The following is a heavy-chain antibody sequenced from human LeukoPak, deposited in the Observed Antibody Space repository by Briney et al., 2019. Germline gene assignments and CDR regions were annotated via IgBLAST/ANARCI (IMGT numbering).Heavy chain of an antibody. CDR3: ARGIVVVPAAIRTRDPPNYMDV. J-gene: IGHJ6*03. V-gene: IGHV4-4*07. CDR2: IYTSGST. CDR1: GGSISSYH. D-gene: IGHD2-2*02. Sequence: SETLSLTCTVSGGSISSYHWSWIRQPAGKGLEWIGRIYTSGSTNYNPSLKSRVTMSVDTSKNQFSLKLSSVTAADTAVYYCARGIVVVPAAIRTRDPPNYMDVWGKGTTVTVSS.